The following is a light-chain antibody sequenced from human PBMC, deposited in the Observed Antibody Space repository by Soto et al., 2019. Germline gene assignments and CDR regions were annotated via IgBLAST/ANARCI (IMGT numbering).Light chain of an antibody. CDR2: DVS. Sequence: QSVLTQPASVSGSPGQSITISCTGTSSDVGGYNYVSWYQQHPGKAPKLLIYDVSNRPSGVSNRFSGSKSGNTASLTISGLQAEDEADYYCSSYTSSSILSVFGTRTKLTVL. CDR1: SSDVGGYNY. V-gene: IGLV2-14*01. J-gene: IGLJ1*01. CDR3: SSYTSSSILSV.